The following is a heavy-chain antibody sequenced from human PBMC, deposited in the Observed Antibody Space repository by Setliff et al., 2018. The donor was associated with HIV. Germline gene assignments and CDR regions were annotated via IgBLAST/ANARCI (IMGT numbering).Heavy chain of an antibody. V-gene: IGHV4-39*01. CDR3: ARLGYVSGGFYKTPGPYYFDY. J-gene: IGHJ4*02. CDR1: GGSTSSSSYY. D-gene: IGHD3-10*01. Sequence: PSETLSLTCTVSGGSTSSSSYYWSWIRQTPDKGLEWIGIIYYSGATYYNPSLTSRVTISVDTSRNQFSLKLRSVTAADTAAYYCARLGYVSGGFYKTPGPYYFDYWGQGALVTVS. CDR2: IYYSGAT.